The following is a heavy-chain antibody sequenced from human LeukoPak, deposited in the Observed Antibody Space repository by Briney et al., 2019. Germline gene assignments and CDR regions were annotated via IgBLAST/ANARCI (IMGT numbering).Heavy chain of an antibody. Sequence: PSETLSLTCAVSGYSISSGYYWGWIRQPPGKGREWIGSIFHSGSTYYNPSLKSRVTISVDTSKNQFSLKLSSVTAADTAVYYCARRATTDYYFDNWGQGTLVTVSS. J-gene: IGHJ4*02. D-gene: IGHD5-12*01. V-gene: IGHV4-38-2*01. CDR1: GYSISSGYY. CDR2: IFHSGST. CDR3: ARRATTDYYFDN.